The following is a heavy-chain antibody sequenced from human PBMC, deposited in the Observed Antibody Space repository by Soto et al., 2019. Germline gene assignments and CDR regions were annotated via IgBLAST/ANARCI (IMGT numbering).Heavy chain of an antibody. D-gene: IGHD6-6*01. V-gene: IGHV4-34*01. Sequence: PSETLSLTCAVYGGTLSGYYWSWIRQPPGKGLEWIGEINHSGSTNYNPSLKSRVTISVDTSKNQFSLKLSPVTAADTAVYYCARRSIAARRGIFDYWGQGTLVTVSS. CDR1: GGTLSGYY. J-gene: IGHJ4*02. CDR3: ARRSIAARRGIFDY. CDR2: INHSGST.